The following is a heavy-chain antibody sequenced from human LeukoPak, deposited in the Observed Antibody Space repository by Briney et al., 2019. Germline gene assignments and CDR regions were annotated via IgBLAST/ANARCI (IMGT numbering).Heavy chain of an antibody. CDR1: GFTFSIYA. CDR3: ARGISGTLNCLDP. CDR2: ISYDGSDK. J-gene: IGHJ5*02. V-gene: IGHV3-30*04. Sequence: PGGSLRLSCAASGFTFSIYAMYWVRQAPGKGLEWVAVISYDGSDKYNADSVKGRFTISRDNSKNTLYLQMNSLRAEDTAVYYCARGISGTLNCLDPWGQGTLVTVSS. D-gene: IGHD1-20*01.